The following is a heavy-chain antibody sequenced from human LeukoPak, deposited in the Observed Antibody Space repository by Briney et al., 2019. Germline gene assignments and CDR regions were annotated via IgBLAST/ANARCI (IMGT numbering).Heavy chain of an antibody. D-gene: IGHD1-1*01. J-gene: IGHJ6*02. CDR1: GTPISSYY. V-gene: IGHV4-59*01. CDR2: IYYSGST. CDR3: ARERVQVQRQHYYYGMAV. Sequence: SDTLSLTCTVSGTPISSYYWSWIGQPPGKALDWIGYIYYSGSTNYNPSLNKRVTISVDTSKYQFSLNLSSVTTADTAVYYCARERVQVQRQHYYYGMAVWGQGTTVTVSS.